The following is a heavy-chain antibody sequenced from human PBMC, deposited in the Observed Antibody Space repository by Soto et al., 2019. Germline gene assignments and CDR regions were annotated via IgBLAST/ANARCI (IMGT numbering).Heavy chain of an antibody. D-gene: IGHD2-2*01. Sequence: SETLSLTCAVSGGSISSGGYSWSWIRHPPGKGLEWIGYIYHSGSTYYNPSLKSRVTISVDRSKNQFSLKLSSVTAADTAVYYCARAQRGVVGPWFDPWGQGTLVTVSS. CDR1: GGSISSGGYS. V-gene: IGHV4-30-2*01. CDR2: IYHSGST. J-gene: IGHJ5*02. CDR3: ARAQRGVVGPWFDP.